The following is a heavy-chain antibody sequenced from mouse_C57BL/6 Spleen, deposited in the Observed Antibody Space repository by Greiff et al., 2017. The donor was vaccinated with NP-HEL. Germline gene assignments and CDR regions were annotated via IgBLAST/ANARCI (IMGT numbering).Heavy chain of an antibody. CDR3: ARKDYGSSYFDY. V-gene: IGHV1-52*01. Sequence: VQLQQPGAELVRPGSSVKLSCKASGYTFTSYWMHWVKQRPIQGLEWIGNIDPSDSETHYNQKFKDKATLTVDKSSSTAYMQLSSLTSEDSAVYYCARKDYGSSYFDYWGQGTTRTVSS. CDR2: IDPSDSET. CDR1: GYTFTSYW. J-gene: IGHJ2*01. D-gene: IGHD1-1*01.